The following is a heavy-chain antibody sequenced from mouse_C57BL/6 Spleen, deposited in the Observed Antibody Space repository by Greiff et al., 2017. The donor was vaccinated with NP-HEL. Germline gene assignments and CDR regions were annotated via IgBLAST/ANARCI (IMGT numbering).Heavy chain of an antibody. D-gene: IGHD2-10*02. J-gene: IGHJ4*01. Sequence: VQLQQPGAELVKPGASVKMSCKASGYTFTSYWITWVKQRPGQGLEWIGDIYPGSGSTNYNEKFKSKATLTVDTSSSTAYMQLSSLTSEDSAVYYCARQYGKGYYAMDYWGQGTSVTVSS. CDR2: IYPGSGST. V-gene: IGHV1-55*01. CDR1: GYTFTSYW. CDR3: ARQYGKGYYAMDY.